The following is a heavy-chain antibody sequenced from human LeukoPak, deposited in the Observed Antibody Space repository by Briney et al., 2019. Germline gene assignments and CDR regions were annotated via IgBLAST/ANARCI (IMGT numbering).Heavy chain of an antibody. CDR3: ARHFGSSWSPQRAFDI. V-gene: IGHV4-61*02. CDR2: IYTSGST. J-gene: IGHJ3*02. D-gene: IGHD6-13*01. Sequence: SETLSLTCTVSGGSISSGSYYWSWLRQPAGKGLEWIGRIYTSGSTNYNPSLKSRVTISVDTSKNQFSLKLSSVTAADTAVYYCARHFGSSWSPQRAFDIWGQGTMVTVSS. CDR1: GGSISSGSYY.